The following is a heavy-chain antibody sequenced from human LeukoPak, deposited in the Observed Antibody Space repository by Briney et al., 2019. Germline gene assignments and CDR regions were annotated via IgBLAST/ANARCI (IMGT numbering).Heavy chain of an antibody. CDR1: GYTFTSYA. CDR3: ARVYGLPWNDSPWSYFDY. D-gene: IGHD1-1*01. Sequence: GASVKVSCKASGYTFTSYAMHWVRQAPGQRLEWMGWINAGNGNTKYSQKFQGRVTITRDTSASTAYMELSRLRSDDTAVYYCARVYGLPWNDSPWSYFDYWGQGTLVTVSS. CDR2: INAGNGNT. J-gene: IGHJ4*02. V-gene: IGHV1-3*01.